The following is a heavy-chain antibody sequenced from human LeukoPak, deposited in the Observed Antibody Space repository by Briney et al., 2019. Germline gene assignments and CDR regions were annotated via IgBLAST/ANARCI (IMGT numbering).Heavy chain of an antibody. J-gene: IGHJ4*02. CDR3: ARGVIQLLDY. Sequence: GGSLRLSCAASGFTFSSYSMNWGRQTPGKGLEWGSSISSSSSDIYYADSVKGRFTISRDNAKNSMYLQMNSLRAEDTAVYYCARGVIQLLDYWGQGTLVTVSS. CDR1: GFTFSSYS. D-gene: IGHD5-18*01. CDR2: ISSSSSDI. V-gene: IGHV3-21*01.